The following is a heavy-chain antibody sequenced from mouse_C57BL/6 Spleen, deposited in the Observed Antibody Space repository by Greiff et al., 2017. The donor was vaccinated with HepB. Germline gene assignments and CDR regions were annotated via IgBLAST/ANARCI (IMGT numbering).Heavy chain of an antibody. CDR2: ILPGSGST. Sequence: VQLQQSGAELMKPGASVKLSCKATGYTFTGYWIDWVKQRPGHGLEWIGEILPGSGSTNYNKKFKGKATLTADPSSTTAYLQLRSLTTEDSAIYYCAGSNAFDYWGQGTTLTVSS. D-gene: IGHD2-5*01. V-gene: IGHV1-9*01. J-gene: IGHJ2*01. CDR3: AGSNAFDY. CDR1: GYTFTGYW.